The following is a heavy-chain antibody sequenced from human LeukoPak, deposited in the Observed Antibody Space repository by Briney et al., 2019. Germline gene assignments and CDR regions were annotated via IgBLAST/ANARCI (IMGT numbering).Heavy chain of an antibody. CDR2: IYSDGSST. V-gene: IGHV3-74*01. Sequence: GGSLRLSCAASGFTFSNYWIHWVRQAPGKGLVWVSRIYSDGSSTNYADSVKGRVTISRDNAKNTLYLQMNSLRAEDTAVYYCARGSGVNAFDIWGQGTMVTVSS. CDR1: GFTFSNYW. J-gene: IGHJ3*02. CDR3: ARGSGVNAFDI. D-gene: IGHD3-10*01.